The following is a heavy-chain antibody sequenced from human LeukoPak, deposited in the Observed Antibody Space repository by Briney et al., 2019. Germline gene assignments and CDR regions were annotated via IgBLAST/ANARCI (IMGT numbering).Heavy chain of an antibody. CDR2: ISSNVGST. CDR3: ARVARDSSGYYYDY. J-gene: IGHJ4*02. CDR1: GFTFSSYA. V-gene: IGHV3-64*01. D-gene: IGHD3-22*01. Sequence: GGSLRLSCAASGFTFSSYAMHWVRQAPGKGLEYVSAISSNVGSTYYANSVKGRFTISRDNSKNTLYLQMGRLRVEDMAVYYCARVARDSSGYYYDYWGQGTLVTVSS.